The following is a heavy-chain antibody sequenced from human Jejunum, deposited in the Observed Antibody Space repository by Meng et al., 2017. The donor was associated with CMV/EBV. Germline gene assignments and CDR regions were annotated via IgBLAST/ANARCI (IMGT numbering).Heavy chain of an antibody. V-gene: IGHV3-15*01. CDR2: IRTTSDGATT. J-gene: IGHJ4*02. CDR3: TTNSDTSGYSGTFDS. CDR1: LPFRLAW. D-gene: IGHD3-22*01. Sequence: LPFRLAWMSWVRQAPGRGLEWVGRIRTTSDGATTDYAAPVKGRFTISRDDSKGTLYLQMNSLKTEDTALYYCTTNSDTSGYSGTFDSWGQGTLVTVSS.